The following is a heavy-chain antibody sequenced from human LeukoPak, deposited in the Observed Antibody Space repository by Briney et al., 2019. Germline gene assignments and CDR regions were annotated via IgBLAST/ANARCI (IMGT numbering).Heavy chain of an antibody. D-gene: IGHD3-22*01. Sequence: SVKVSCKASGGTFSSYAISWVRQAPGQGLEWMGRIIPILGIANYAQKFQGRVTITADKSTSTAYMELRSLRSDDTAVYYCARGLDYDSSLDAFDIWGQGTMVTVSS. CDR3: ARGLDYDSSLDAFDI. V-gene: IGHV1-69*04. CDR1: GGTFSSYA. CDR2: IIPILGIA. J-gene: IGHJ3*02.